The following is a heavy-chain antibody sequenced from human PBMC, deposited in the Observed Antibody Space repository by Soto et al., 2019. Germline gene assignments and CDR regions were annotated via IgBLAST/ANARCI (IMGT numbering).Heavy chain of an antibody. Sequence: ISCEACGERFTNYAVHWVRQAPGKRLEWMGWINAGNGNTKYSQKFQGRVTITRDTSASTAYMELSSLRSEDTAVYYCARDTAPPDVWGQGTTVTVSS. J-gene: IGHJ6*02. D-gene: IGHD4-17*01. CDR3: ARDTAPPDV. CDR1: GERFTNYA. CDR2: INAGNGNT. V-gene: IGHV1-3*01.